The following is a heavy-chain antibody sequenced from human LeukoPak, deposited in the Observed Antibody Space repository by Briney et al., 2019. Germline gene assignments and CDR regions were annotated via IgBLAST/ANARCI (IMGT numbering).Heavy chain of an antibody. J-gene: IGHJ3*02. CDR1: GYSFTNYW. Sequence: GESLQISCKGSGYSFTNYWIGWVRQLPGKGLEWMGIIYPGDSDTRYSPSFQGEVTISGDKSISTAYLHWSSLKASDTAMYYCARAYGSGSYNAFDIWGQGTMVTVSS. V-gene: IGHV5-51*01. CDR3: ARAYGSGSYNAFDI. CDR2: IYPGDSDT. D-gene: IGHD3-10*01.